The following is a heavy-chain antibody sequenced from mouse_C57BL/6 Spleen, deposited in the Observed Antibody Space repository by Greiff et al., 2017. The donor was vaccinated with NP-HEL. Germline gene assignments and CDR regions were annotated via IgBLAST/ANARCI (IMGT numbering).Heavy chain of an antibody. CDR1: GYSFTGYY. D-gene: IGHD1-1*01. CDR2: INPSTGGT. V-gene: IGHV1-42*01. J-gene: IGHJ2*01. Sequence: EVQLQQSGPELVKPGASVKISCKASGYSFTGYYMNWVKQSPEKSLEWIGEINPSTGGTPYNQKFKAKATLTVDKSSSTAYMQLKSLTSEDSAVYYCASRITTVVESSFDYWGQGTTLTVSS. CDR3: ASRITTVVESSFDY.